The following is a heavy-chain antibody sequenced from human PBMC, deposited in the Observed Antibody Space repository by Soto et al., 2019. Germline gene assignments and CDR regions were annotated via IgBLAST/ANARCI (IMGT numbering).Heavy chain of an antibody. CDR3: AKDGITMIVVAAFDY. CDR1: GFTFSSYA. Sequence: PGGSLRLSCAASGFTFSSYAMKWVRQAPGKGLEWVSAISGSGGSTYYADSVKGRFTISRDNSKNTLYLQMNSLRAEDTAVYYCAKDGITMIVVAAFDYWGQGTLVTVSS. V-gene: IGHV3-23*01. CDR2: ISGSGGST. D-gene: IGHD3-22*01. J-gene: IGHJ4*02.